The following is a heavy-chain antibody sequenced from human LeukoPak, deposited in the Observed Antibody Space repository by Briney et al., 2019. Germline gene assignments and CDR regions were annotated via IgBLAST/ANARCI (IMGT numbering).Heavy chain of an antibody. CDR1: GASISNYY. V-gene: IGHV4-4*07. D-gene: IGHD1-26*01. Sequence: SETLSLTCTVSGASISNYYWSWIRQPAGKGLEWIGRVYTSGSTNYNPSLKSRVTISVDKSKNQFFLKLSSVTAADTAVYYCAGRNYWGQGTLVTVSS. CDR3: AGRNY. CDR2: VYTSGST. J-gene: IGHJ4*02.